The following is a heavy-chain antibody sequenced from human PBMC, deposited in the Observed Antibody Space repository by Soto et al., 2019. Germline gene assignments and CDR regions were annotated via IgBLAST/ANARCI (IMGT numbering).Heavy chain of an antibody. CDR3: ARHGSN. V-gene: IGHV4-39*01. CDR1: GGSINNNNYY. Sequence: SETLSLTCTVSGGSINNNNYYWGWIRRPPGKGLEWIGTIYYSGITYYNPSLKSRVTISVDTSKNQFSLKLTSVTAADTAVYYCARHGSNWGQGTLVTVSS. CDR2: IYYSGIT. J-gene: IGHJ4*02.